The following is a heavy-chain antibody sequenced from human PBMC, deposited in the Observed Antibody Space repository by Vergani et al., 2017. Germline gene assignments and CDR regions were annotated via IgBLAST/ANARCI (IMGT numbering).Heavy chain of an antibody. CDR3: ARAREWLPGGIDY. D-gene: IGHD6-19*01. CDR2: IYYSGRT. Sequence: QVQLQESGPGLVKPSQTLSLTCTVSGGSISSGGYYWSWIRQHPGKGLEWIGYIYYSGRTYYNPSLKRRVTISVDTSKNQFSLKLNSVTAAATAVYYCARAREWLPGGIDYWGQGTLVTVSS. V-gene: IGHV4-31*03. CDR1: GGSISSGGYY. J-gene: IGHJ4*02.